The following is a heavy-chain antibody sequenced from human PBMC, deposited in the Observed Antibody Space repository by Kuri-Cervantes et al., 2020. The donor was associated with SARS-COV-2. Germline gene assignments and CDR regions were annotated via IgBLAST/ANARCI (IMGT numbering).Heavy chain of an antibody. D-gene: IGHD6-19*01. Sequence: SWAVAGGSISSSNWWSWVRQPPGKGLEWIGEIYHGESTNYNPSLKSRAPIPVDTSKNQFSLQLSSVTAADTAVYYCARGRALHSGWGYSSGWYSFEFDYWGQGTLVTVSS. V-gene: IGHV4-4*02. CDR2: IYHGEST. CDR3: ARGRALHSGWGYSSGWYSFEFDY. J-gene: IGHJ4*02. CDR1: GGSISSSNW.